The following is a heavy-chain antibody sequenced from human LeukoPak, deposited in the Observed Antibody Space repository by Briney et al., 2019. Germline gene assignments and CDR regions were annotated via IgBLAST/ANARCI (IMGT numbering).Heavy chain of an antibody. CDR3: ARYSSAYYYDFDY. V-gene: IGHV4-39*01. CDR1: GGSISSSDYY. Sequence: PSETLSLTCTVSGGSISSSDYYWAWIRQPPGKGLEWIGSVYYSGSTYYNPSLKSRVTISVDTSKNQFSLNLSSVTAADTAVYYCARYSSAYYYDFDYWGQGTLVTVSS. CDR2: VYYSGST. D-gene: IGHD3-22*01. J-gene: IGHJ4*02.